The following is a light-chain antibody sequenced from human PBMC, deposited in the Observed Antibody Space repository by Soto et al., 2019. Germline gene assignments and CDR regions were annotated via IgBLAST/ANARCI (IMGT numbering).Light chain of an antibody. V-gene: IGKV3-15*01. J-gene: IGKJ2*01. CDR1: QSISSS. Sequence: EIVMTQSPATLSVSPGERATLSCRASQSISSSLAWYQQKRCQAPRLLIYGASTRATGIPARFSGSGSGTEFTLTISSLQSEDFAVYYCQQYNNGPTYTFGQGTKLEIK. CDR3: QQYNNGPTYT. CDR2: GAS.